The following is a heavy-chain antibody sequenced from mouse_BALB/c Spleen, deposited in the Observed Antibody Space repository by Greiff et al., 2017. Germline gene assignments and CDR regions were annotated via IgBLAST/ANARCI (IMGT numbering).Heavy chain of an antibody. J-gene: IGHJ4*01. V-gene: IGHV10-1*02. CDR3: VSLRQLGLRAMDY. CDR1: GFTFNTYA. D-gene: IGHD3-2*01. CDR2: IRSKSNNYAT. Sequence: EVKVEESGGGLVQPKGSLKLSCAASGFTFNTYAMNWVRQAPGKGLEWVARIRSKSNNYATYYADSVKDRFTISRDDSQSMLYLQMNNLKTEDTAMYYCVSLRQLGLRAMDYWGQGTSVTVSS.